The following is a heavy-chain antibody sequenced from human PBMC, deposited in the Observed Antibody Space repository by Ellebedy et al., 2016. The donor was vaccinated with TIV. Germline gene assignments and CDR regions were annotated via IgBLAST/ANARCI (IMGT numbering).Heavy chain of an antibody. CDR2: FFSGGNT. J-gene: IGHJ3*02. D-gene: IGHD5-24*01. CDR3: AEMGVRVPDAFDI. CDR1: GFTVSSHY. V-gene: IGHV3-66*01. Sequence: GESLKISCAASGFTVSSHYMSWVRQAPGKGLEWVSVFFSGGNTDYADSVKGRFIISRDNSENTLYLHRNSLRGEDTAVYYCAEMGVRVPDAFDIWGQGTMVTVSS.